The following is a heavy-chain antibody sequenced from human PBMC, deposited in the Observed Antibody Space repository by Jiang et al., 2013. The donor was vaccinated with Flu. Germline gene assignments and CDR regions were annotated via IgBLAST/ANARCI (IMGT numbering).Heavy chain of an antibody. CDR3: AKGYCSSASCSLSEYYYYGMDL. V-gene: IGHV1-3*04. D-gene: IGHD2-2*01. CDR1: GYSFTNYA. Sequence: CKASGYSFTNYAIHGAQAPDKGLSGWDISTLAMVTKNITQMFQGRVTITRDASATTAYMELSSLTSEDTAVYYCAKGYCSSASCSLSEYYYYGMDLWGQGTTVTVSS. CDR2: STLAMVT. J-gene: IGHJ6*02.